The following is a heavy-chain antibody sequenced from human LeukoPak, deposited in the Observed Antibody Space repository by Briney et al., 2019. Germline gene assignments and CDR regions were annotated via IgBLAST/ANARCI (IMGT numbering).Heavy chain of an antibody. D-gene: IGHD2-8*01. CDR1: GDSISSSSYY. Sequence: PSETLSLTCNVSGDSISSSSYYWSWIRVPPGKGLEWIGSIYYAGSTYYNPSLKSRATISVDTSKNQFSLKLSSVTAADTAVYYCASVYDWFDPWGQGTLVTVSS. CDR3: ASVYDWFDP. J-gene: IGHJ5*02. V-gene: IGHV4-39*07. CDR2: IYYAGST.